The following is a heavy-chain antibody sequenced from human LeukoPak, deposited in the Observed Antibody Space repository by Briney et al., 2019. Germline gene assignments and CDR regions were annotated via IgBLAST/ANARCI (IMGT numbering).Heavy chain of an antibody. J-gene: IGHJ6*04. D-gene: IGHD2-2*01. CDR2: ISYDGSNK. V-gene: IGHV3-30*18. CDR3: AKDIVVVPAATIDYYYYYGMDV. Sequence: GRSLRLSCAASGFTFSSYGMHWVRQAPGKGLEWVAVISYDGSNKYYADSVKGRFTISRDNSKNTLYLQMNSLRAEDTAVYYCAKDIVVVPAATIDYYYYYGMDVWGKGTTVTVSS. CDR1: GFTFSSYG.